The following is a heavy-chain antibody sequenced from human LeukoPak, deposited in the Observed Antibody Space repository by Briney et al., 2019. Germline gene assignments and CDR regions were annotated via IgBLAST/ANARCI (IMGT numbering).Heavy chain of an antibody. CDR3: ARGGYSGYDYVY. CDR1: GFTFSSYA. D-gene: IGHD5-12*01. J-gene: IGHJ4*02. CDR2: ISSNGGST. Sequence: SGGSLRLSCAASGFTFSSYAMSWVRQAPGKGLEWVSAISSNGGSTYYANSVKGRFTISRDNSKNTLYLQMGSLRAEDMAVYYCARGGYSGYDYVYWGQGTLVTFSS. V-gene: IGHV3-64*01.